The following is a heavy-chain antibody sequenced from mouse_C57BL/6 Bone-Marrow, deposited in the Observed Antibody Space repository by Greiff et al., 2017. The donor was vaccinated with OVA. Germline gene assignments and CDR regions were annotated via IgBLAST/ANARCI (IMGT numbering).Heavy chain of an antibody. V-gene: IGHV2-9-1*01. J-gene: IGHJ4*01. CDR3: ARNYYGSSLYAMDY. CDR1: GFSLTSYA. D-gene: IGHD1-1*01. Sequence: VQLQESGPGLVAPSQSLSITCTVSGFSLTSYAISWVRQPPGKGLEWLGVIWTGGGTNYNSALKSRLSISKDNSKSQVFLKMNSLQTDDTARYYGARNYYGSSLYAMDYWGQGTSVTVSS. CDR2: IWTGGGT.